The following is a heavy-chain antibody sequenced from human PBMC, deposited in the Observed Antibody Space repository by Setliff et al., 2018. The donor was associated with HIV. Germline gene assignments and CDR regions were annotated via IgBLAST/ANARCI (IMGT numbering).Heavy chain of an antibody. V-gene: IGHV1-69*13. D-gene: IGHD1-1*01. CDR1: GGIFSMFA. J-gene: IGHJ3*01. Sequence: SVKVSCKASGGIFSMFAITWVRQAPGQGLEWMGRALPMFGTTDYAQKLQGRITITADELTSTVYMDLNSLKSEDSAVYYCANPHDGGAFDVWGQGTAVTVSS. CDR2: ALPMFGTT. CDR3: ANPHDGGAFDV.